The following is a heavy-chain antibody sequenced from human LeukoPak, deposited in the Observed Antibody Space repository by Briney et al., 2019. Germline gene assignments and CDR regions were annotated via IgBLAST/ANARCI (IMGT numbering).Heavy chain of an antibody. Sequence: ASVKVSFKASGYTFTSYGISWVRQAPGQGLEWMGWISAYNGNTNYAQKLQGRVTMTTDTSTSTAYMELRSLRSDDTAVYYCARFIAVARRGYYFDYWGQGTLVTVSS. CDR3: ARFIAVARRGYYFDY. D-gene: IGHD6-19*01. CDR1: GYTFTSYG. J-gene: IGHJ4*02. CDR2: ISAYNGNT. V-gene: IGHV1-18*01.